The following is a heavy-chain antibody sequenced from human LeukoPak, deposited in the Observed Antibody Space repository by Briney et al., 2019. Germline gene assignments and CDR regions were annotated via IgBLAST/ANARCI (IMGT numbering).Heavy chain of an antibody. J-gene: IGHJ4*02. CDR3: ARFDYADYLAFDY. D-gene: IGHD4-17*01. CDR2: IKQDGSEK. Sequence: GGSLRLSCAASGFSFNTYWMTWVRQAPGKGLEWVANIKQDGSEKDYVDSVKGRFTISRDNGKNSLYLQMNSLRGDDTAVYYCARFDYADYLAFDYWGQGTLVTVSS. V-gene: IGHV3-7*02. CDR1: GFSFNTYW.